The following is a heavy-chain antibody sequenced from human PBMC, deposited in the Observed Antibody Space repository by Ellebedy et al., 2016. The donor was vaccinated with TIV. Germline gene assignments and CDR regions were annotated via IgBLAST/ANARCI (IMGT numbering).Heavy chain of an antibody. CDR1: GYTFTSYY. V-gene: IGHV1-46*01. CDR3: ARGLAWGNYQEYYFDY. CDR2: SNPRSGST. J-gene: IGHJ4*02. D-gene: IGHD3-16*02. Sequence: AASVKVSCKASGYTFTSYYMNWVRQAPGQGLEWMGISNPRSGSTSFAQTFRGRVTMTRDASTSTFYMELSSLRSDDTAVYYCARGLAWGNYQEYYFDYWGLGTLVTVSS.